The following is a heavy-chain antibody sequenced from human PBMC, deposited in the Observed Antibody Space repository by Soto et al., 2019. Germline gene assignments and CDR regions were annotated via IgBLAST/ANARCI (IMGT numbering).Heavy chain of an antibody. CDR3: AREGVIAAAGTPNWFDP. CDR1: GYTFTSYG. Sequence: ASVKVSCKASGYTFTSYGISWVRQAPGQGLEWMGWISAYNGNTNYAQKLQGRVTMTTDTSTSTAYMELRSLRSDDTAVYYCAREGVIAAAGTPNWFDPWGQGTLVTVSS. D-gene: IGHD6-13*01. J-gene: IGHJ5*02. V-gene: IGHV1-18*01. CDR2: ISAYNGNT.